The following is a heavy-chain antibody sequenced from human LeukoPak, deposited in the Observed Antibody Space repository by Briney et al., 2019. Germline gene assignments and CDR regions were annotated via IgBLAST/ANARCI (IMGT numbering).Heavy chain of an antibody. V-gene: IGHV4-34*01. J-gene: IGHJ4*02. CDR2: INHSGST. Sequence: SETLSLTCAVYGVSFSGYYWSWIRQPPGKGLEWIGEINHSGSTNYNPSLKSRVTISVDTSKNQFSLKLSSVTAADTAVYYCARGIAVAGTPFDYWGQGTLVTVSS. CDR1: GVSFSGYY. CDR3: ARGIAVAGTPFDY. D-gene: IGHD6-19*01.